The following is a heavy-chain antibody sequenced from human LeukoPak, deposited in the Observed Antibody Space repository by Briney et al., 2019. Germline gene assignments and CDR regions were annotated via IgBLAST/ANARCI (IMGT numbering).Heavy chain of an antibody. CDR1: SGSMSSYY. V-gene: IGHV4-59*01. D-gene: IGHD3-16*01. CDR2: RSYGVST. CDR3: ARAKRGSGFGYYYFDS. J-gene: IGHJ4*02. Sequence: SETLSLTCTVSSGSMSSYYWSWIRQPPGKGLEWIGYRSYGVSTNYNPSLKSRVTMSLDTSKNQFPLKLISVTAADTAVYYCARAKRGSGFGYYYFDSWGQGTLVTVSS.